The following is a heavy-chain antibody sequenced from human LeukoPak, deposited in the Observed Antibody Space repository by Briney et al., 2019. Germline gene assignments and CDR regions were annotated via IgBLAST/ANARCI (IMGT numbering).Heavy chain of an antibody. J-gene: IGHJ5*02. CDR2: INPNSGGT. D-gene: IGHD2-15*01. V-gene: IGHV1-2*02. Sequence: ASVKVSCKASGYTFTGYYMHWVRQAPGQGLEWMGWINPNSGGTNYAQKLQGRVTMTRDTSISTAYMELSRLRSDDTAVYYCARDNCSGGSCYLNWFDPWGQGTLVTVSS. CDR3: ARDNCSGGSCYLNWFDP. CDR1: GYTFTGYY.